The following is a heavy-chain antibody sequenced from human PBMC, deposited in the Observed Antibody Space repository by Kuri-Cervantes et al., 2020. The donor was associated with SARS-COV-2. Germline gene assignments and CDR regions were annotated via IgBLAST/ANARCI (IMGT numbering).Heavy chain of an antibody. Sequence: GSLRLSCTVSGGAISTYYWTWIRQPPGKGLEWIGYIYYSGNTNCNPSLKSRVTISVDTSKYQFALNLSSVTAADTAIYYCARARATRPFNYFDLWGQGTLVTVSS. CDR3: ARARATRPFNYFDL. D-gene: IGHD6-6*01. CDR2: IYYSGNT. V-gene: IGHV4-59*01. J-gene: IGHJ4*02. CDR1: GGAISTYY.